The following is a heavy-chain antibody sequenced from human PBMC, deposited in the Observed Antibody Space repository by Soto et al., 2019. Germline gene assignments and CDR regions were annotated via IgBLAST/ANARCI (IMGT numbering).Heavy chain of an antibody. CDR3: ARGYYRISCWIPEI. V-gene: IGHV3-33*01. CDR2: IWYDGSNK. D-gene: IGHD6-19*01. CDR1: GFIFSNYG. Sequence: QVQLVESGGGVVQPGRSLRLSCAASGFIFSNYGMHWVRQAPGTGLVWVAVIWYDGSNKYYADSAKGRFTISSDNSKNTMYLHMNCLRSEDTTVYYFARGYYRISCWIPEIGGQGIMVTVSS. J-gene: IGHJ3*02.